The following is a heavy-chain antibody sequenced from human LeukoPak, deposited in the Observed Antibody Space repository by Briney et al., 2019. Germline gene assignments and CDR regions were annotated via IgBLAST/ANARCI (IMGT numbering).Heavy chain of an antibody. D-gene: IGHD6-19*01. J-gene: IGHJ4*02. V-gene: IGHV3-30*02. CDR1: GFSFGFYG. Sequence: GGSLRLSCAASGFSFGFYGLHWVRQAPGKGLAWVAFIRTDGSSDYYADSVRGRFTISRDNAKNTLYLQMNSLRAEDAALYYCAKDQAEAYFDYWGQGTLVTVSS. CDR2: IRTDGSSD. CDR3: AKDQAEAYFDY.